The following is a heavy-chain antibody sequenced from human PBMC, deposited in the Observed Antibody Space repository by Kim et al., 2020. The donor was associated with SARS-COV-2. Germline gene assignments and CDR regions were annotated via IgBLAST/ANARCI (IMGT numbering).Heavy chain of an antibody. J-gene: IGHJ4*02. V-gene: IGHV3-33*03. Sequence: YYADSVKGRFTISRDNSKNTLYLQVNSLGAEDTAVYYCARAGSSGWYGNYWGQGTLVTVSS. CDR3: ARAGSSGWYGNY. D-gene: IGHD6-19*01.